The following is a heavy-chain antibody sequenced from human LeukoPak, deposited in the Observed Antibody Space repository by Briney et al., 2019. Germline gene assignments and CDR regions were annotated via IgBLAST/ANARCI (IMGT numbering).Heavy chain of an antibody. V-gene: IGHV3-21*01. CDR2: ISAISSYI. CDR3: ARHSGGYSSSCG. J-gene: IGHJ4*02. Sequence: PGGSLRLSCVASGFTFGSYTMTWVRQAPGKGLEWVSSISAISSYIYYPDSVKGRFTISRDNAKNSLYLQMNSLRAEDTAVYYCARHSGGYSSSCGRGQGTLVTVSS. CDR1: GFTFGSYT. D-gene: IGHD6-13*01.